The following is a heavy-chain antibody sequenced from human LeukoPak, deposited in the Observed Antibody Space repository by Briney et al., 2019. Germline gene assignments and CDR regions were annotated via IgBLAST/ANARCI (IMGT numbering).Heavy chain of an antibody. CDR3: ARALGVVTAQSEQPKPRYFDL. D-gene: IGHD2-21*02. J-gene: IGHJ2*01. V-gene: IGHV1-18*01. CDR1: GYTFISYG. CDR2: ISGYNGNT. Sequence: AAVKVSCKASGYTFISYGFSWLRRAPAPGLEGMGGISGYNGNTNYAQNLQGRVTMTTDTSTCTAYMELRSLRSDDTAAYYCARALGVVTAQSEQPKPRYFDLWGRGTQVSVSS.